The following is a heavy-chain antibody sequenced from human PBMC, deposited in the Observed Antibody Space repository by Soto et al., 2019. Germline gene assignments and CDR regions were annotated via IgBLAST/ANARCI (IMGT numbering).Heavy chain of an antibody. V-gene: IGHV3-9*01. D-gene: IGHD6-13*01. CDR3: VKDESINWYSGHFRH. CDR1: GFTFDDYA. Sequence: GGSLRLSXAASGFTFDDYAMHWVRQVPGKGLEWVSGINWNSGSIGYGDSVKGRFAISRDNAKNSLHLQMNSLSAEDTAFYYCVKDESINWYSGHFRHWGQGTLVTVSS. J-gene: IGHJ1*01. CDR2: INWNSGSI.